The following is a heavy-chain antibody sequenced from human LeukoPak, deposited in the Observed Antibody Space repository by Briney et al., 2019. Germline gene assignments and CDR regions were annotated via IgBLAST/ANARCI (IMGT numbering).Heavy chain of an antibody. Sequence: SETLSLTCTVSGGSISSYYWSWIRQPAGKGLEWIGRIYTSGGTSYNPSLKSRVTISVDTSKNQFSLKLSSVTAADTAVYYCAREPSEDFWGGYPTEYYFDYWGQGTLVTVSS. V-gene: IGHV4-4*07. CDR3: AREPSEDFWGGYPTEYYFDY. D-gene: IGHD3-3*01. CDR1: GGSISSYY. J-gene: IGHJ4*02. CDR2: IYTSGGT.